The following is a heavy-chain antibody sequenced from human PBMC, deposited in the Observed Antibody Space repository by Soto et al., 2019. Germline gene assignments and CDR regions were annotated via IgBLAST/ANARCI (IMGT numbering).Heavy chain of an antibody. CDR3: AIHYDILTGYSLGY. CDR2: ISAYDGNT. D-gene: IGHD3-9*01. J-gene: IGHJ4*02. Sequence: ASVKVSCKASGYTFTSYGIDWVRQAPGQGLEWLGWISAYDGNTKYAQILQGRVTITADKSTSTAYMELSSLRSEDTAMYYCAIHYDILTGYSLGYWGQGTLVTVSS. V-gene: IGHV1-18*01. CDR1: GYTFTSYG.